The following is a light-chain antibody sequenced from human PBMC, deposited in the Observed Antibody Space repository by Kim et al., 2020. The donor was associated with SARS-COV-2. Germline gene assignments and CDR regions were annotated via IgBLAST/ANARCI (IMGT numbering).Light chain of an antibody. Sequence: ASVGDRVTITCRASESISSSLAWYQQRPGKAPRLLIYRASNLQSGVPSRFSGFGAGTDFTLTISSLQPDDFATYYCQQYNIDSRTFGRGTKVDIK. CDR3: QQYNIDSRT. V-gene: IGKV1-5*03. CDR2: RAS. CDR1: ESISSS. J-gene: IGKJ4*02.